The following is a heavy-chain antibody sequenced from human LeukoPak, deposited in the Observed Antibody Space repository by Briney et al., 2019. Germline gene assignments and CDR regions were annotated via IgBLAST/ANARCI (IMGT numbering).Heavy chain of an antibody. CDR3: ARDLDGGSTDY. Sequence: GGSLRLSCAASGFTVSSNYMSWVRQAPGKGLEWVSVIYSGGSTYYADSVKGRFTISRDNSKNTLYLQMNSLRAEDTAVYYCARDLDGGSTDYWGQGTPVTVSS. J-gene: IGHJ4*02. D-gene: IGHD4-23*01. V-gene: IGHV3-53*01. CDR2: IYSGGST. CDR1: GFTVSSNY.